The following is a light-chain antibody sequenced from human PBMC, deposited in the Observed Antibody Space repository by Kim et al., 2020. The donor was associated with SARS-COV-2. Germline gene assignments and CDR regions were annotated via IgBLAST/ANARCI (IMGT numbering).Light chain of an antibody. CDR1: KLGDKY. V-gene: IGLV3-1*01. CDR2: QDS. J-gene: IGLJ2*01. Sequence: SYELTQPPSVSVSPGQTAIITCSGDKLGDKYACWYQQKPGQSPVLVIYQDSKRPSGIPERFSGSNSGNTATLTISGTQAMDEADYYCQAWDSSTALVVFGGGTQLTVL. CDR3: QAWDSSTALVV.